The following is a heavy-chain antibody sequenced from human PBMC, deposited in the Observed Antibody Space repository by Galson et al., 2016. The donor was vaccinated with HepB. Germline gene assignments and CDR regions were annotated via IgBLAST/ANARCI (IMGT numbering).Heavy chain of an antibody. CDR3: AGGEGA. Sequence: SETLSLTCTVSGGSLSSGSYSWNWIRQPPGKGLEWIAHIYYSGSTSYNPSLKSRVTISVDTSKNQFSLRLSSVTAADTAVYYCAGGEGAWGQGTTVTVSS. CDR1: GGSLSSGSYS. J-gene: IGHJ6*02. V-gene: IGHV4-61*01. CDR2: IYYSGST.